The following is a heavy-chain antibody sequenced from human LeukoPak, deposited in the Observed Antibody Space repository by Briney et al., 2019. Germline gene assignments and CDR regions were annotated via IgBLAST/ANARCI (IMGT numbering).Heavy chain of an antibody. V-gene: IGHV4-38-2*02. CDR2: IYHSGST. D-gene: IGHD4-17*01. CDR3: ARDTDV. CDR1: GYSISSGYY. J-gene: IGHJ4*02. Sequence: AETLSLTCTVSGYSISSGYYWGWIRQPPGKGLEWIGTIYHSGSTYYNPSLKSRVTISVDTSKNQFSLKLSSVTAADTAVYYCARDTDVWGQGTLVTVSP.